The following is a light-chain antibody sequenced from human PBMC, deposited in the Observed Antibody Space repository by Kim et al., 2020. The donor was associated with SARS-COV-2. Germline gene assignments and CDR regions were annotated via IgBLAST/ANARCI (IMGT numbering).Light chain of an antibody. CDR3: SAWDSSLSAWV. CDR1: SNDAGNEG. J-gene: IGLJ3*02. CDR2: RNN. V-gene: IGLV10-54*01. Sequence: ATLTCPGTSNDAGNEGPTWLQQHQGHPPKLLSSRNNNRPSGISGRFSASRSGDTASLTITGLQPEDEADYYCSAWDSSLSAWVFGGGTQLTVL.